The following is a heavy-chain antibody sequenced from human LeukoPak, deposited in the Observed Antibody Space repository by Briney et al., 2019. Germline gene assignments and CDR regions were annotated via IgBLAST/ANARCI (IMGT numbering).Heavy chain of an antibody. CDR3: AREADNGDYPMNS. D-gene: IGHD4-17*01. CDR2: ISSGGSSL. J-gene: IGHJ5*01. V-gene: IGHV3-74*01. Sequence: GGSLRLSCAASGFTITNSWMHWVRQAPGKWLVWVSRISSGGSSLDYADSVKGRFTFSRDIAKNTLYLQMSSLRPEDTAVYHCAREADNGDYPMNSWGHGTLVSVSS. CDR1: GFTITNSW.